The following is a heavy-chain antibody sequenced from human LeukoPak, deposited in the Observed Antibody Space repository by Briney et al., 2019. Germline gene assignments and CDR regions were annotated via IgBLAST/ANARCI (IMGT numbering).Heavy chain of an antibody. CDR3: ARSGYSYGYFLDY. CDR2: ISSSSSYI. Sequence: GGSLRLSCAASGFTFSSYSMSWVRQARGKWLEWVSSISSSSSYIYYADSVKGRFTISRDNAKNSLYLQMNSLRAEDTAVYYCARSGYSYGYFLDYWGQGTLVTVSS. V-gene: IGHV3-21*01. D-gene: IGHD5-18*01. J-gene: IGHJ4*02. CDR1: GFTFSSYS.